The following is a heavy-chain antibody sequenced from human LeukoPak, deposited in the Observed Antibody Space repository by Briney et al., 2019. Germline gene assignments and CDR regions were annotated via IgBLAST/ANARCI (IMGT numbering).Heavy chain of an antibody. CDR2: IIPIFGTA. D-gene: IGHD3-10*01. CDR1: GGTFSSYA. CDR3: ARDYGSGSYEAFDI. J-gene: IGHJ3*02. V-gene: IGHV1-69*05. Sequence: ASVKVSCKASGGTFSSYAISWVRQAPGQGLEWMGRIIPIFGTANYAQKFQGRVTITTDESTSTAYMELSSLRSEDTAVYYCARDYGSGSYEAFDIWGQGTMVTVSS.